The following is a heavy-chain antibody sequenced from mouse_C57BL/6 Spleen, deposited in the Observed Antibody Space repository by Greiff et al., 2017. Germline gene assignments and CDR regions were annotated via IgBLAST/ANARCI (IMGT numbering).Heavy chain of an antibody. CDR2: ISDGGSYT. D-gene: IGHD2-10*01. V-gene: IGHV5-4*01. Sequence: EVQLKESGGGLVKPGGSLKLSCAASGFTFSSYAMSWVRQTPEKRLEWVATISDGGSYTYYPDNVKGRFTISRDNAKNNLYLQMSHLKSEDTAMYYCARDAYKGFDYWGQGTTLTVSS. CDR3: ARDAYKGFDY. CDR1: GFTFSSYA. J-gene: IGHJ2*01.